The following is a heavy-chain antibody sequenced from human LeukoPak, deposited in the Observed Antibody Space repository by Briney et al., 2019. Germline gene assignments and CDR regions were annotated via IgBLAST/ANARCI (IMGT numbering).Heavy chain of an antibody. V-gene: IGHV1-18*01. CDR2: ISAYNGNT. Sequence: ASVKVSCKASGYTFTSYGISWVRQAPGQGFEWMGWISAYNGNTNYAQKLQGRVTMTTDTSTSTAYMELRSLRSDDTAVYYCARTSSGWYWNYYYMDVWGKGTTVTVSS. CDR3: ARTSSGWYWNYYYMDV. J-gene: IGHJ6*03. D-gene: IGHD6-19*01. CDR1: GYTFTSYG.